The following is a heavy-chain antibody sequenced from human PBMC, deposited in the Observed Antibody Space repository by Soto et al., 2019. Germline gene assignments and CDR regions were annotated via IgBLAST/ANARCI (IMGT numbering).Heavy chain of an antibody. CDR2: ISYDGSNK. Sequence: GGSLRLSCAASGFAFSSYGMHWVRQAPGKGLEWVAVISYDGSNKYYADSVKGRFTISRDNSKNTLYLQMNSLRAEDTAVYYCAKLIEYCSGGSCHENYFDYWGQGTLVTVSS. D-gene: IGHD2-15*01. V-gene: IGHV3-30*18. CDR1: GFAFSSYG. CDR3: AKLIEYCSGGSCHENYFDY. J-gene: IGHJ4*02.